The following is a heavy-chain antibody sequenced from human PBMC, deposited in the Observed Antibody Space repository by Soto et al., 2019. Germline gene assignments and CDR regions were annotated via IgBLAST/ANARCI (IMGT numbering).Heavy chain of an antibody. CDR2: IYYSGST. CDR1: GGPISSGGYY. D-gene: IGHD3-10*01. J-gene: IGHJ4*02. CDR3: ARGHYGSGSPFDY. V-gene: IGHV4-31*03. Sequence: PSETLSLTCTVSGGPISSGGYYWSWIRQHPGKGLEWIGYIYYSGSTYYNPSLKSRVTISVDTSKNQFSLKLSSVTAADTAVYYCARGHYGSGSPFDYRGQGTLVTVSS.